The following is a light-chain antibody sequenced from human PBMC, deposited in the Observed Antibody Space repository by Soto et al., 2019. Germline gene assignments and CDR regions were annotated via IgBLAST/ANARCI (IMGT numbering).Light chain of an antibody. CDR2: DAS. CDR1: QDSTKY. J-gene: IGKJ4*01. CDR3: QQLSSYPST. V-gene: IGKV1-9*01. Sequence: SANVGDRVTITCRASQDSTKYLAWYQQKPGKAPNLLIYDASTLHSGVPSRFSGSGSGTDFTLTVSGLQPEDCATYYCQQLSSYPSTFGGGTKVDI.